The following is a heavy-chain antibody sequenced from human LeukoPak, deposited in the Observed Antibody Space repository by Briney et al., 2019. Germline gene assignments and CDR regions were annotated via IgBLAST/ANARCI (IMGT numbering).Heavy chain of an antibody. J-gene: IGHJ4*02. Sequence: SETLSLTCTVSGGSISSSSYYWGWIRQPPGKGLEWIGSIYYSGSTYYNPSLKSRVTISVDTSKNQFSLKLSSVTAADTAVYYCAISGLAYCGGDCYSNFDYWGQGTLVTVSS. CDR2: IYYSGST. D-gene: IGHD2-21*01. V-gene: IGHV4-39*01. CDR1: GGSISSSSYY. CDR3: AISGLAYCGGDCYSNFDY.